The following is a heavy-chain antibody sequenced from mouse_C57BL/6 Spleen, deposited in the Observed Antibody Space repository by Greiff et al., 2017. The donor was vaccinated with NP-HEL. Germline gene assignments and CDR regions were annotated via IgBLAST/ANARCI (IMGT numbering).Heavy chain of an antibody. CDR3: ARAFFIPFMDY. CDR1: GFTFSDYG. V-gene: IGHV5-17*01. J-gene: IGHJ4*01. CDR2: ISSGSSTI. Sequence: EVQLVESGGGLVKPGGSLKLSCAASGFTFSDYGMHWVRQAPEKGLEWVAYISSGSSTIYYADTVKGRFTISRDNAKNTLFLQMTSLRSEDTAMYYCARAFFIPFMDYWGQGTSVTVSS. D-gene: IGHD1-1*01.